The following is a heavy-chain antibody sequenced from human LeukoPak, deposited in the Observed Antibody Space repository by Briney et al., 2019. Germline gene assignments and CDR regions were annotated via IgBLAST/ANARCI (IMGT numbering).Heavy chain of an antibody. CDR2: IYYSGST. V-gene: IGHV4-59*11. J-gene: IGHJ4*02. Sequence: SETLSLTCTVSGGSISSHYWSWIRQPPGKGLEWIGYIYYSGSTNYNPSLKSRVTISVDTSKNQSSLKLSSVTAADTAVYYCARAAVAARPGYFDYWGQGTLVTVSS. CDR3: ARAAVAARPGYFDY. CDR1: GGSISSHY. D-gene: IGHD6-6*01.